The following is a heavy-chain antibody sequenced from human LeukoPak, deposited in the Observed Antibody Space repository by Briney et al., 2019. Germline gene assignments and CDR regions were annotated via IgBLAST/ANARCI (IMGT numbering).Heavy chain of an antibody. V-gene: IGHV4-59*01. CDR3: AKNNGGARNHWFDP. D-gene: IGHD1-26*01. J-gene: IGHJ5*02. CDR1: GGSINSYY. Sequence: PSETLSLTCTVSGGSINSYYWSWIRQPPGKGLEWIGYIYYSGSTNYNPSLESRVTISVDTSKNQFSLRLSSVTAADTAIYYCAKNNGGARNHWFDPWGQGTLVTVSS. CDR2: IYYSGST.